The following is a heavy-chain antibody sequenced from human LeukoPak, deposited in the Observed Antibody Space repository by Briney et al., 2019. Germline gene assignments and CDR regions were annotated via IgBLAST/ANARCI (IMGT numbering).Heavy chain of an antibody. CDR3: ASDVVVPAAIKN. CDR2: INHSGGT. V-gene: IGHV4-34*01. D-gene: IGHD2-2*02. Sequence: SETLSLTCAVYGGSFSGYYWSWIRQPPGKGLEWIGEINHSGGTNYNPSLKSRVTISVDTSKNQFSLKLSSVTAADTAVYYCASDVVVPAAIKNWGQGTLVTVSS. J-gene: IGHJ4*02. CDR1: GGSFSGYY.